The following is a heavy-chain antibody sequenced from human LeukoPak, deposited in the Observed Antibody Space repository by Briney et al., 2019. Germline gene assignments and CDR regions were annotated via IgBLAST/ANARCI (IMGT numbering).Heavy chain of an antibody. CDR3: ARMAGYSSSWNDY. CDR2: ISGSGGST. J-gene: IGHJ4*02. V-gene: IGHV3-23*01. Sequence: GGSLRLSCAASGFTFSSYGMSWVRQAPGKGLEWVSAISGSGGSTYYADSVKGRFTISRDNSKNTLYLQMNSLRAEDTAVYYCARMAGYSSSWNDYWGQGTLVTVSS. D-gene: IGHD6-13*01. CDR1: GFTFSSYG.